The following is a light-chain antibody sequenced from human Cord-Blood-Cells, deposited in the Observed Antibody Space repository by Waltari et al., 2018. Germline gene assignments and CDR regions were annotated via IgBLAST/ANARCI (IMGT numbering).Light chain of an antibody. V-gene: IGKV1-39*01. Sequence: IQMTQSTSSLSASLGDRVTITCRASQSISSYLNWYQQKPGKAPKLLIYAASSLQRGVPARCSGSGSGTDFTLTISSLQPADLATYYCQQSDSTPPITFGQGTRLESK. CDR1: QSISSY. CDR3: QQSDSTPPIT. CDR2: AAS. J-gene: IGKJ5*01.